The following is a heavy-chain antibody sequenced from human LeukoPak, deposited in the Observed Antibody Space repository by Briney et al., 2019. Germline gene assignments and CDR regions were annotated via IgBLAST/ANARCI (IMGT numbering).Heavy chain of an antibody. CDR1: GYTFTSYG. CDR2: ISAYNGNT. J-gene: IGHJ1*01. CDR3: ARGRRGDYYDSSGYPPSLQH. D-gene: IGHD3-22*01. Sequence: GASVKVSCKASGYTFTSYGISWVRHAPGQGLEWMGWISAYNGNTNYAQKLQGRVTMTTDTSTSTAYMELRSLRPDDTAVYYCARGRRGDYYDSSGYPPSLQHWGQGTLVTVSS. V-gene: IGHV1-18*01.